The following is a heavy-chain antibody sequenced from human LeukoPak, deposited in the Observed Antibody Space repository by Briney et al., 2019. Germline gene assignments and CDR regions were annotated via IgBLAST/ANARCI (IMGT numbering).Heavy chain of an antibody. CDR3: ANENYYGSGSYPDY. CDR2: ISYDGSNK. V-gene: IGHV3-30*18. Sequence: GRSLRLSCAASGFTFSSYGIHWVRQAPGRGLEWVALISYDGSNKYYADSVKGRFTISRDNSKNTLYLQMNSLRAEDTAVYYCANENYYGSGSYPDYRGHGTMVTVSS. CDR1: GFTFSSYG. D-gene: IGHD3-10*01. J-gene: IGHJ4*01.